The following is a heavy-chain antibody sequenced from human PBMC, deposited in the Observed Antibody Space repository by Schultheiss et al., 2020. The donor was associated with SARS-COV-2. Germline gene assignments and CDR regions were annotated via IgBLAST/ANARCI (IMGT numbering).Heavy chain of an antibody. CDR1: GGSFSGYY. J-gene: IGHJ4*02. CDR2: IYHSGST. V-gene: IGHV4-34*01. CDR3: ARGGPRTTLNY. Sequence: SETLSLTCAVYGGSFSGYYWSWIRQPPGKGLEWIGYIYHSGSTYYNPSLKSRVTISVDMSKNQFSLKLSSVTAADTAVYCCARGGPRTTLNYWGQGTLVTVSS. D-gene: IGHD4-17*01.